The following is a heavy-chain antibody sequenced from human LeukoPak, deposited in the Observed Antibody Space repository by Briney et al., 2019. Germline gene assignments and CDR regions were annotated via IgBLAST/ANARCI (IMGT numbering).Heavy chain of an antibody. J-gene: IGHJ4*02. CDR3: ARGGRGYEFDY. V-gene: IGHV4-38-2*01. CDR2: IYHSGST. CDR1: GYSISSGYY. D-gene: IGHD5-12*01. Sequence: PSETLSLTCAVSGYSISSGYYWGWIRQPPGKGLEWIGSIYHSGSTYYNPSLKSRVTISVDTSKNQFSLKLSSVTAADTAVYYCARGGRGYEFDYRGKGTLVTVSS.